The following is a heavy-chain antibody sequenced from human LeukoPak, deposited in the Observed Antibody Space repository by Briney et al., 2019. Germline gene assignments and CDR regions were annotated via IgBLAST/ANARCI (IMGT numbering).Heavy chain of an antibody. CDR3: TYRNNFEY. CDR2: IKADGSEK. V-gene: IGHV3-7*05. Sequence: QPGGSLRLSCAASGFSFSGHWMNWVRQPPGKGLEWVANIKADGSEKYYVDSVKGRFTISRDDAKRTVDLQMDSLRAEDTAIYYCTYRNNFEYWGQGALVTVSS. CDR1: GFSFSGHW. J-gene: IGHJ4*02. D-gene: IGHD3-16*01.